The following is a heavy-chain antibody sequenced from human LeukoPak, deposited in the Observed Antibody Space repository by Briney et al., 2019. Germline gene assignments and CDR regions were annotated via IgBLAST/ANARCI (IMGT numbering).Heavy chain of an antibody. CDR1: GGSISSYY. Sequence: SETLSLTCTVSGGSISSYYWSWIRQPPGKGLEWIGYIYYSGSTNYNPSLKSRVTISVDTSKNQFSLKLSSVTAADTAVYYCARDYYDTAGSWFDPWGQGTLVTVSS. V-gene: IGHV4-59*01. D-gene: IGHD3-22*01. CDR3: ARDYYDTAGSWFDP. J-gene: IGHJ5*02. CDR2: IYYSGST.